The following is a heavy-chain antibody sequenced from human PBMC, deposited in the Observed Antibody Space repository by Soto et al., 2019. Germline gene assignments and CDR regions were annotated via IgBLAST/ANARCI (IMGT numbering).Heavy chain of an antibody. Sequence: EVQLVESGGGLVQPGGSLRLSCAVSGFTFGSYWMNWVRLIPGKGLEWVAYIKPDGSATYYVDSVKGRFTISRDNAKNSLYLQMSSPRVEDTSVYYCARAGYCGPGCYYYFDYWGQGTLVTVSS. V-gene: IGHV3-7*01. CDR1: GFTFGSYW. D-gene: IGHD2-21*02. CDR2: IKPDGSAT. CDR3: ARAGYCGPGCYYYFDY. J-gene: IGHJ4*02.